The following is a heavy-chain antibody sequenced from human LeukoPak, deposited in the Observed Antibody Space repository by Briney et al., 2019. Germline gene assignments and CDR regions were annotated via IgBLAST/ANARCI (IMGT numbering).Heavy chain of an antibody. J-gene: IGHJ4*02. CDR1: GFTFSSYA. CDR3: AREGYDSSGYYYEYYFDY. Sequence: PGGSLRLSCAASGFTFSSYAMHWVRQAPGKGLEWVAVISYAGSNKYYADSVKGRFTISRDNSKNTLYLQMNSLRAEDTAVYYCAREGYDSSGYYYEYYFDYWGQGTLVTVSS. D-gene: IGHD3-22*01. CDR2: ISYAGSNK. V-gene: IGHV3-30-3*01.